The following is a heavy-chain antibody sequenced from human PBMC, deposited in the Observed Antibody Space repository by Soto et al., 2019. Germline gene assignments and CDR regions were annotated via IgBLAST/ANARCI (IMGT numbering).Heavy chain of an antibody. CDR2: IYYSGST. CDR1: GGSISSSSYY. J-gene: IGHJ6*02. Sequence: SETLSLTCTVSGGSISSSSYYWGWIRQPPGKGLEWIGSIYYSGSTYYNPSLKSRVTISVDTSKNQFSLKLSSVTAADTAVYYCARDIVAVAGYYYYGMDVWGQGTTVTVSS. V-gene: IGHV4-39*07. D-gene: IGHD6-19*01. CDR3: ARDIVAVAGYYYYGMDV.